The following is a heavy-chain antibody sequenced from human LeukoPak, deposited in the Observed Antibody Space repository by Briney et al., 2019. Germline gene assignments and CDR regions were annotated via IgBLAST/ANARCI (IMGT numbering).Heavy chain of an antibody. V-gene: IGHV3-9*03. D-gene: IGHD5-24*01. CDR3: AKLDGYAN. CDR2: VSWNSASI. CDR1: GLTFDDFA. J-gene: IGHJ4*02. Sequence: PGRSLRLSCAASGLTFDDFAMHWVRQAPGKGLEWVSGVSWNSASIGYADSVKGRFTISRDNAKNSLYLQMNSLRAEDMALYYCAKLDGYANWGQGTLVTVSS.